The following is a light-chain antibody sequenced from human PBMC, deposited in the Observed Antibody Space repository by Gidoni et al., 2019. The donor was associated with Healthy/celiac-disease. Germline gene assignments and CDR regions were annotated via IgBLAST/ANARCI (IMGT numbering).Light chain of an antibody. CDR2: AAS. CDR1: QSISSY. CDR3: QQSYSTPPS. Sequence: DIQLPQSPSSLSASVGDRVTITCRASQSISSYLNWYQQKQGKAPKLLIYAASSLQSGVPSRFSGSGSGTDFTLTISSLQPEDFATYYCQQSYSTPPSLGQXTKLEIK. J-gene: IGKJ2*03. V-gene: IGKV1-39*01.